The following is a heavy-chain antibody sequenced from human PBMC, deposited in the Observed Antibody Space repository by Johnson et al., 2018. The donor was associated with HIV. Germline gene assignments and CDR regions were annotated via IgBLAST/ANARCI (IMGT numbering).Heavy chain of an antibody. V-gene: IGHV3-20*04. Sequence: MQLVESGGGVVRPGGSLRLSCAASGFTFDDYGMSWVRQAPGKGLEWVSGINWNGGSTGYADSVKGRFTISRDNAKNSLYLQMNSLRAEDTAVYYCARERGYSSVLWKLSEDAFDIWGQGTMVTVSS. CDR1: GFTFDDYG. D-gene: IGHD6-19*01. CDR2: INWNGGST. CDR3: ARERGYSSVLWKLSEDAFDI. J-gene: IGHJ3*02.